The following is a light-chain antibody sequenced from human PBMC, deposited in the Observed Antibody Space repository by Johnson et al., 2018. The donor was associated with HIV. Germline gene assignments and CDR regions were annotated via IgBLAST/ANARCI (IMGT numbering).Light chain of an antibody. CDR3: ATWDSSLSVL. Sequence: HSVLTQPPSVSAAPGQKVTISCSGSNSNIGNNFVSWYQQFPGTAPRLLIYENNKRPSGIADRFSGSKSGTSAALGITGLQTGDEADYYCATWDSSLSVLFGTGTKVTVL. V-gene: IGLV1-51*02. CDR2: ENN. J-gene: IGLJ1*01. CDR1: NSNIGNNF.